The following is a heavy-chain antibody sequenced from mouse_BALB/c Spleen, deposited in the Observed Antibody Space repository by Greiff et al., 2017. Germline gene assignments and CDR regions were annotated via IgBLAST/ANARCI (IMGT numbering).Heavy chain of an antibody. J-gene: IGHJ4*01. CDR2: IWSGGST. CDR3: ARKDDGYYFYAMDY. V-gene: IGHV2-2*02. CDR1: GFSLTSYG. Sequence: VQLQESGPGLVQPSQSLSITCTVSGFSLTSYGVHWVRQSPGKGLEWLGVIWSGGSTDYNAAFISRLSISKDNSKSQVFFKMNSLQANDTAIYYCARKDDGYYFYAMDYWGQGTSVTVSS. D-gene: IGHD2-3*01.